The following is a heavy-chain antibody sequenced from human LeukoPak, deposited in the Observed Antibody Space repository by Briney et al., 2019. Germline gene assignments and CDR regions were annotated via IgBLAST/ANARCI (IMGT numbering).Heavy chain of an antibody. CDR1: GSSISSSSYY. D-gene: IGHD6-13*01. CDR2: IYYSGST. V-gene: IGHV4-39*01. Sequence: SETLSLTCTVSGSSISSSSYYWGWIRQPPGMGLEWIGSIYYSGSTYYNPSLKSRVTISVDTSKNQFSLKLSSVTAADTAVYYCARQQSWYRAGYFDYWGQGTLLTVSS. J-gene: IGHJ4*02. CDR3: ARQQSWYRAGYFDY.